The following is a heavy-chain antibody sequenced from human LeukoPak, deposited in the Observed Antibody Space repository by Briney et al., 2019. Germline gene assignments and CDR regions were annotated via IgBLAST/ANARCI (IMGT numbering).Heavy chain of an antibody. Sequence: ASVKVSCKASGYTFTGYYMHWVRQAPGQGLEWMGWINPDSGGTNYAQKSQGRVTMTRDTSISTAYMDLSRLTSDDTAMYYCATVRIRGVTNDAFDIWGQGTMVTVSS. CDR1: GYTFTGYY. CDR3: ATVRIRGVTNDAFDI. V-gene: IGHV1-2*02. J-gene: IGHJ3*02. CDR2: INPDSGGT. D-gene: IGHD3-10*01.